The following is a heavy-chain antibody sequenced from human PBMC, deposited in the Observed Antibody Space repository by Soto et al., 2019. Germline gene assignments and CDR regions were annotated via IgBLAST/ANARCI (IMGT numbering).Heavy chain of an antibody. Sequence: PLETLSLTCAVSGGSISSSNWWSWVRQPPGKGLEWIGEIYHSGSTNYNPSLKSRVTISVDKSKNQVSLKLSSVTAADTAVYYCARATTVTPVYYYYGMDVWGQGTTVTVSS. V-gene: IGHV4-4*02. J-gene: IGHJ6*02. D-gene: IGHD4-4*01. CDR1: GGSISSSNW. CDR3: ARATTVTPVYYYYGMDV. CDR2: IYHSGST.